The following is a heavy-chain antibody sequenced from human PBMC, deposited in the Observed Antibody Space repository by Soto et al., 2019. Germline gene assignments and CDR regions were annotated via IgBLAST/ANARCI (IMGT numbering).Heavy chain of an antibody. CDR3: ATGLDDYFWGSYSSPDAFDN. CDR2: ISAYNGNT. J-gene: IGHJ3*02. V-gene: IGHV1-18*01. D-gene: IGHD3-16*01. CDR1: GYTFISFG. Sequence: QVQLLQSGAEVKKPEASVKVSCKASGYTFISFGISWVRQAPGQGLEWMGWISAYNGNTNYAQKLQGRVTMTTDTTTSIAYPEVMSLGSDATAVYYCATGLDDYFWGSYSSPDAFDNWGQGTLVTVSS.